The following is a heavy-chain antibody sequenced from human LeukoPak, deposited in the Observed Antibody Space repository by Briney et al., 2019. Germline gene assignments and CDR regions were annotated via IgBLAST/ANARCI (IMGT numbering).Heavy chain of an antibody. D-gene: IGHD3-3*01. CDR1: GFTFSSYS. CDR3: ARAVTIFGPYYYYYMDV. Sequence: GGSLRLSCAASGFTFSSYSRNWVRQAPGKGLEWVSYISSSSSTIYYAYSVKGRFTISRDDAKNSLYLQMNSLRAEDTAVYYCARAVTIFGPYYYYYMDVWGKGTTVTVSS. V-gene: IGHV3-48*04. J-gene: IGHJ6*03. CDR2: ISSSSSTI.